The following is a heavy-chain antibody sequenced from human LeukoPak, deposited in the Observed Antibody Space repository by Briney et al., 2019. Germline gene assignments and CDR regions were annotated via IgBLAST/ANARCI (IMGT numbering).Heavy chain of an antibody. Sequence: GGSLRLSCAASGFTFSDNYMSWVRQAPGKGLEWVSILYTGGSTYYSDSVKGRFINSRDNSKNTVYLQMNSLSAEDTAVYFCARVDYYDSSTSPYWGQGTLVTVSS. D-gene: IGHD3-22*01. CDR1: GFTFSDNY. V-gene: IGHV3-53*01. CDR2: LYTGGST. J-gene: IGHJ4*02. CDR3: ARVDYYDSSTSPY.